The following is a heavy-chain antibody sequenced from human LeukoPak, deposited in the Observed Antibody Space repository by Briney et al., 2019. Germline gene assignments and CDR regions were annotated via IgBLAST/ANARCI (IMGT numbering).Heavy chain of an antibody. D-gene: IGHD6-13*01. CDR3: ARDRGIAEADSYDP. Sequence: ASVKVSCKASGYTYTTDGISWVRQAPGQGLEWMGWIDTYSGKTNYAQKFQGRVTMTSDTSTSTAYMELRSLRSDDTAVYYCARDRGIAEADSYDPWGQGTLVTVSS. CDR1: GYTYTTDG. V-gene: IGHV1-18*01. CDR2: IDTYSGKT. J-gene: IGHJ5*02.